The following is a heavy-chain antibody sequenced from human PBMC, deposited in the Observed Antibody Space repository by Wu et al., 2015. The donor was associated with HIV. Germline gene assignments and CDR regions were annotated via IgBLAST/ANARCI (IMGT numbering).Heavy chain of an antibody. J-gene: IGHJ4*02. CDR1: GYTFTGYY. D-gene: IGHD5-12*01. Sequence: QVQLVQSGAEVKKPGASVKVSCKASGYTFTGYYMHWVRQAPGQGLEWMGWINPNSGGTKYAQNFQDRVTMTRDTSISTAYMELSRLISDDTAVYYCARLGNSGDLDYWGQGTLVTVSS. CDR3: ARLGNSGDLDY. V-gene: IGHV1-2*02. CDR2: INPNSGGT.